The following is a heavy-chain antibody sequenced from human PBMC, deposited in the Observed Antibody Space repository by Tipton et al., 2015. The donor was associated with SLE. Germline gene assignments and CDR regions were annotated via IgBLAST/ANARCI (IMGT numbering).Heavy chain of an antibody. CDR1: GFTFSSYE. V-gene: IGHV3-21*05. CDR3: ASDGGNYFDY. Sequence: LSLTCAASGFTFSSYEMNWVRQAPGKGLEWVSYISSSSSYIYYADSVKGRFTISRDNAKNSLYLQMNSLRAEDTAVYYCASDGGNYFDYWGQGTLVTVSS. J-gene: IGHJ4*02. D-gene: IGHD2-15*01. CDR2: ISSSSSYI.